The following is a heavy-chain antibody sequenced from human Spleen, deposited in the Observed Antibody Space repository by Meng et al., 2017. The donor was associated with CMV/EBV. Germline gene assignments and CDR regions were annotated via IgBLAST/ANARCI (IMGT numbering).Heavy chain of an antibody. V-gene: IGHV4-59*01. D-gene: IGHD1-7*01. CDR2: IYHSGST. CDR3: ARVLKTGTTNYFAH. J-gene: IGHJ4*02. Sequence: GSLRLSCSVSGASLSSYYWSWIRQPPGKGLEWVGSIYHSGSTSYAPSLENRLTISIDTSKNHFSLRLTSATAADTAVYFCARVLKTGTTNYFAHWGQGILVTVSS. CDR1: GASLSSYY.